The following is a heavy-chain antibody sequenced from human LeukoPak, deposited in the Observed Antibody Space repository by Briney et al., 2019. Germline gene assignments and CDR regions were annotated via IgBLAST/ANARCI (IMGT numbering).Heavy chain of an antibody. J-gene: IGHJ4*02. V-gene: IGHV3-30*04. CDR1: GFTFSYYA. CDR3: ARDRHKYNYDSGGYPPY. CDR2: ISYDGSNK. D-gene: IGHD3-22*01. Sequence: PGGSLRLPCAASGFTFSYYAMHWVRQAPGKGLEWVTIISYDGSNKYYADSVKGRFTISRDNAKNSLYLQMNTLRAEDTAVYYCARDRHKYNYDSGGYPPYWGQGTLVTVSS.